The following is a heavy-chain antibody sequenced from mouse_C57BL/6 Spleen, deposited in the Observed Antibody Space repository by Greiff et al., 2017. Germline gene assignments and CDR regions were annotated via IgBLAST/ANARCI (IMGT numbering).Heavy chain of an antibody. D-gene: IGHD2-3*01. Sequence: VQLKQPGAELVRPGSSVKLSCKASGYTFTSYWMHWVKQRPIQGLEWIGNIDPSDSETHYNQKFKDKATLTVDKSSSTAYMQLSSLTSEDSAVYYCARSGGLLKGDYAMDYWGQGTSVTVSS. J-gene: IGHJ4*01. V-gene: IGHV1-52*01. CDR3: ARSGGLLKGDYAMDY. CDR2: IDPSDSET. CDR1: GYTFTSYW.